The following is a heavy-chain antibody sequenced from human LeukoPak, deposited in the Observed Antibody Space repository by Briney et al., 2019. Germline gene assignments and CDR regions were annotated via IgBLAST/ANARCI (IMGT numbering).Heavy chain of an antibody. CDR3: ARQFGGDIVVVPAAPPGADYFDY. Sequence: SETLSLTCTVSGGSISSSSYYWGWNRQPTGKGLGWIGSIYYSDSTYYNPSLKGRVTISVDTSKTQFSLQQRSVTAPDHAVYYCARQFGGDIVVVPAAPPGADYFDYWGQGNLVTVSS. CDR2: IYYSDST. CDR1: GGSISSSSYY. J-gene: IGHJ4*02. V-gene: IGHV4-39*01. D-gene: IGHD2-2*01.